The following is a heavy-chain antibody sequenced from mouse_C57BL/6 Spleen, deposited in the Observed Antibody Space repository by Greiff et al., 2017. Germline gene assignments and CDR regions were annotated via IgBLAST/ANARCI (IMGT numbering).Heavy chain of an antibody. D-gene: IGHD1-1*01. CDR2: IDPNSGGT. J-gene: IGHJ4*01. CDR1: GYTFTSYW. Sequence: QVQLQQPGAELVKPGASVKLSCKASGYTFTSYWMNWVKQRPGRGLEWIGRIDPNSGGTKYNEKFKSKSTLTVDKPSSTAYMQLSSLTSEDSAVYYCARSSYGSSLNYYAMDYWGHGTSVTVAS. CDR3: ARSSYGSSLNYYAMDY. V-gene: IGHV1-72*01.